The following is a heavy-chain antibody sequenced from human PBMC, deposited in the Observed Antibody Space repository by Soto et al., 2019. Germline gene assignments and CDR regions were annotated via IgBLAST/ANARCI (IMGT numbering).Heavy chain of an antibody. CDR2: IVVASGQT. Sequence: GASVKVSCKASGSGFISSGIQWVRQAHGQRLEWIGWIVVASGQTNYAQNFRGRVAITRDTSTATAYTELTGLTSEDTAVYFCSADRPDIGVGWWVWGQGTTVTVSS. V-gene: IGHV1-58*02. CDR3: SADRPDIGVGWWV. J-gene: IGHJ6*02. D-gene: IGHD2-15*01. CDR1: GSGFISSG.